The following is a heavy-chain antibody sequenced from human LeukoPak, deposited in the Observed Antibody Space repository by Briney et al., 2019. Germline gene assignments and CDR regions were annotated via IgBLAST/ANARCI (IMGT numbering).Heavy chain of an antibody. Sequence: PGGSLRLSCAASRFIFSSYAMSWVRQAPGKGLEWVLTISGSGGSTYYADSVKGRFTISRDNSKNTLYLQMNGLRAEDTAVYYCASLYRDYWGQGTLVTVSS. CDR1: RFIFSSYA. D-gene: IGHD5/OR15-5a*01. CDR2: ISGSGGST. V-gene: IGHV3-23*01. J-gene: IGHJ4*02. CDR3: ASLYRDY.